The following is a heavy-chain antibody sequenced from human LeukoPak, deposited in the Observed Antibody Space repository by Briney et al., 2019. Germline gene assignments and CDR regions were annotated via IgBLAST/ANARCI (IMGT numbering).Heavy chain of an antibody. CDR1: GYTFTGYY. D-gene: IGHD3-22*01. CDR3: ARDYLIGPGLFEAFDI. CDR2: INPNSGGT. J-gene: IGHJ3*02. Sequence: RASVKVSCKASGYTFTGYYMHWVRQAPGQGLEWMGWINPNSGGTNYAQKFQGRVTMTRDTSISTAYMELSRLRSDDTAVYYCARDYLIGPGLFEAFDIWGQGTMATVSS. V-gene: IGHV1-2*02.